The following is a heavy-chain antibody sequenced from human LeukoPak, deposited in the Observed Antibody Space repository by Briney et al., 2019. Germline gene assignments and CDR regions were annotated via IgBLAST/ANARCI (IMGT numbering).Heavy chain of an antibody. V-gene: IGHV1-2*02. D-gene: IGHD6-13*01. J-gene: IGHJ6*03. CDR2: INPNSGGT. Sequence: ASVKVSCKASGYTFTSYDINWVRQATGQGLEWMGWINPNSGGTNYAQKFQGRVTMTRDTSISTAYMELSRLRSDDTAVYYCARAAAATPHYYYYYMDVWGKGTTVTISS. CDR3: ARAAAATPHYYYYYMDV. CDR1: GYTFTSYD.